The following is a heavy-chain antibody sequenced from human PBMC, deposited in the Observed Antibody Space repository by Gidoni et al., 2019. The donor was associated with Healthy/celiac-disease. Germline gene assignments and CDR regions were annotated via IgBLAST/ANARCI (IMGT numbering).Heavy chain of an antibody. Sequence: QMQLVQSGPEVKKPGTSGKVTCKASGFTFTSSAVQWVRQARGQRLEWIGWIVVGSGNTNYAQKFQERVTITRDMSTSTAYMELSSLRSEDTAVYYCAISKYDTSPTSDYWGQGTLVTVSS. V-gene: IGHV1-58*01. D-gene: IGHD3-22*01. CDR1: GFTFTSSA. CDR3: AISKYDTSPTSDY. CDR2: IVVGSGNT. J-gene: IGHJ4*02.